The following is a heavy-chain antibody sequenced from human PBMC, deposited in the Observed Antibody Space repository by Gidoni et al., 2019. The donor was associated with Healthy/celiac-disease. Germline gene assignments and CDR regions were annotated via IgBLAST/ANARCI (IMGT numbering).Heavy chain of an antibody. CDR3: AKVRGVRSSSYYFDY. CDR2: ISGSGGST. D-gene: IGHD6-6*01. Sequence: EVQLLESGGGLVQPGGSLRLSCEASGFTFSSYAMSWVRQAPGKGLEWVSAISGSGGSTYYADSVKGRFTISRDNSKNTLYLQMNSLRAEDTAVYYCAKVRGVRSSSYYFDYWGQGTLVTVSS. J-gene: IGHJ4*02. V-gene: IGHV3-23*01. CDR1: GFTFSSYA.